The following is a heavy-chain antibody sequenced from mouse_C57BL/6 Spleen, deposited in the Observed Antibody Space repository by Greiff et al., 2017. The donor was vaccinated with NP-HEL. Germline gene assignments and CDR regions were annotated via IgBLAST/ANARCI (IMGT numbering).Heavy chain of an antibody. D-gene: IGHD2-4*01. V-gene: IGHV1-53*01. J-gene: IGHJ4*01. CDR2: INPSNGGT. CDR3: ARGDYDYPYATDY. Sequence: VQLQQPGTELVKPGASVKLSCKASGYTFTSYWMHWVKQRPGQGLEWIGNINPSNGGTNYNEKFKSKATLTVDKSSSTAYMQLSSLTSEDSAVYYCARGDYDYPYATDYWGQGTSVTVSS. CDR1: GYTFTSYW.